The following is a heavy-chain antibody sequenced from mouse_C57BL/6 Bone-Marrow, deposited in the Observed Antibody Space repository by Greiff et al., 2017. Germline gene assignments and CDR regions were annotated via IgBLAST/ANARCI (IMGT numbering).Heavy chain of an antibody. V-gene: IGHV10-1*01. CDR3: VSYFYAMDY. Sequence: DVKLVESGGGLVQPKGSLKLSCAASGFSFNTYAMNWVRQAPGQGLEWVARIRSKSNNYATYYADSVKDRFTISRDDSESMLYLQMNNLKTEDTAMYYCVSYFYAMDYWGQGTSVTVSS. CDR2: IRSKSNNYAT. J-gene: IGHJ4*01. CDR1: GFSFNTYA. D-gene: IGHD2-1*01.